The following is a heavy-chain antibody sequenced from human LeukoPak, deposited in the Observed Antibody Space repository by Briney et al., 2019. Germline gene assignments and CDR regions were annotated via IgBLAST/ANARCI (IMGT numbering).Heavy chain of an antibody. D-gene: IGHD3-22*01. J-gene: IGHJ4*02. CDR2: ISSSSSYI. CDR3: ARDRGDRYYYDSSGYPDY. Sequence: PGGSLRLSCAASGFTFSSYAMSWVRQAPGKGLEWVSSISSSSSYIYYADSVKGRFTISRDNAKNSLYLQMNSLRAEDTAVYYCARDRGDRYYYDSSGYPDYWGQGTLVTVSS. V-gene: IGHV3-21*01. CDR1: GFTFSSYA.